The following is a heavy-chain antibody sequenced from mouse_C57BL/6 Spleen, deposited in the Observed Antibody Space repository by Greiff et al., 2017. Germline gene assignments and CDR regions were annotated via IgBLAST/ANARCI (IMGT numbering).Heavy chain of an antibody. V-gene: IGHV5-4*03. J-gene: IGHJ4*01. CDR2: ISDGGSYT. CDR1: GFTFSSYA. CDR3: ARVAGTAMDY. Sequence: EVMLVESGGGLVKPGGSLKLSCAASGFTFSSYAMSWVRQTPEKRLEWVATISDGGSYTYYPDNVKGRFTISRDNAKNNLYLQMSHLKSEDTAMYYCARVAGTAMDYWGQGTSVTVSS. D-gene: IGHD4-1*01.